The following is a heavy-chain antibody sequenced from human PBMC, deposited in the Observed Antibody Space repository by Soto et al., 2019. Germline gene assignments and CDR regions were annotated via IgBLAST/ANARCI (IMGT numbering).Heavy chain of an antibody. Sequence: EVQLLESGGGLVQPGGSLRLSCAASGFTFSSCAMGWVRQAPGKGLEWVSAIIDSGGSTYYADSVKGRFTISRDNSKSTLYLQMNSLRAEDTALYYCAKGRSYYYYDGVDVWGQGTTVTVSS. CDR1: GFTFSSCA. CDR3: AKGRSYYYYDGVDV. CDR2: IIDSGGST. J-gene: IGHJ6*02. V-gene: IGHV3-23*01.